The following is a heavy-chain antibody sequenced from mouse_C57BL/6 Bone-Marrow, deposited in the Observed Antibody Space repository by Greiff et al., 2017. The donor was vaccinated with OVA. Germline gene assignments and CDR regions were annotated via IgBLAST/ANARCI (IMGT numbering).Heavy chain of an antibody. V-gene: IGHV1-82*01. CDR1: GYAFSSSW. Sequence: VQRVESGPELVKPGASVKISCKASGYAFSSSWMNWVKQRPGKGLEWIGRIYPGDGDTNYNGKFKGKATLTADKSSSTAYMQLSSLTSEDSAVYFCASGTPYYFDYWGQGTTLTVSS. CDR3: ASGTPYYFDY. CDR2: IYPGDGDT. J-gene: IGHJ2*01.